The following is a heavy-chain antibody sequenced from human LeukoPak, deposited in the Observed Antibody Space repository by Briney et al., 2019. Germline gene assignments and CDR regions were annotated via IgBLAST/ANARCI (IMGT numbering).Heavy chain of an antibody. CDR3: ARHGGSTSCYGCDYYYYMDV. D-gene: IGHD2-2*01. J-gene: IGHJ6*03. CDR1: GYTFTGYY. CDR2: MNPNSGNT. Sequence: GASVKVSCKTSGYTFTGYYIHWVRQATGQGLEWMGWMNPNSGNTGYAQKFQGRVTMTRNTSISTAYMELSSLRSEDTAVYYCARHGGSTSCYGCDYYYYMDVWGKGTTVTISS. V-gene: IGHV1-8*02.